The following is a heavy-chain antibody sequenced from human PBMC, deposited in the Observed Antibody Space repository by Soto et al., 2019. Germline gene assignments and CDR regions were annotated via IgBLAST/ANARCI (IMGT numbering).Heavy chain of an antibody. CDR3: ARMVRGVHRFDY. CDR2: INHSGST. V-gene: IGHV4-34*01. Sequence: SETLSLTCAVYGGSFSGYYWSWIRQPPGKGLEWIGEINHSGSTNYNPSLKSRVTISVDTSKNQFSLKLSSVTAADTAVYYCARMVRGVHRFDYWGQGTLVTVSS. J-gene: IGHJ4*02. CDR1: GGSFSGYY. D-gene: IGHD3-10*01.